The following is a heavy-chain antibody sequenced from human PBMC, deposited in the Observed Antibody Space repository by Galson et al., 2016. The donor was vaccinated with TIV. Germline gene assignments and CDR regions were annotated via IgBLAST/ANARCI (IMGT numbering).Heavy chain of an antibody. V-gene: IGHV3-23*01. J-gene: IGHJ4*02. Sequence: SLRLSCAASGFTFSSHAITWVRQAPGKGLEWISAISGGGGSTYHTDSVKGRFTISRDNSKNTVFLQMNRLRVEDTAVYYCAKIDSSGYNYGGRFVYLGQGTLVTVSS. D-gene: IGHD3-22*01. CDR3: AKIDSSGYNYGGRFVY. CDR1: GFTFSSHA. CDR2: ISGGGGST.